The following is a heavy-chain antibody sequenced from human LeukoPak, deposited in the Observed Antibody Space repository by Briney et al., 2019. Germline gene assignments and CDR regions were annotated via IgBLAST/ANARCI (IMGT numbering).Heavy chain of an antibody. D-gene: IGHD2-2*01. Sequence: ASVKVSCKASGGTFSSYAISWVRQAPGQGLEWMGGIMPMFGKANYAQKFQGRVTTTADKATSTAYMELSSLRSEDTAVYYCAGGRTDIVVVPATLRNYXXDXWGXXXLVTVSS. CDR3: AGGRTDIVVVPATLRNYXXDX. J-gene: IGHJ4*01. CDR1: GGTFSSYA. CDR2: IMPMFGKA. V-gene: IGHV1-69*06.